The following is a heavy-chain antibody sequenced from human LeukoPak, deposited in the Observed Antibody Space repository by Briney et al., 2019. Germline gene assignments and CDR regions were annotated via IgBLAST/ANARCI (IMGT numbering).Heavy chain of an antibody. CDR3: SKYRADSSGSYFDY. V-gene: IGHV3-30*18. D-gene: IGHD3-22*01. CDR2: ISYDGSNK. Sequence: PGGSLTLSCAASGCTFSSYGRHWVRQPPGKGLEWVAVISYDGSNKYYAASVKRRFTISRNNSNNTPYLQINILTAETTAEYYCSKYRADSSGSYFDYWGKGTMVTVSS. CDR1: GCTFSSYG. J-gene: IGHJ4*02.